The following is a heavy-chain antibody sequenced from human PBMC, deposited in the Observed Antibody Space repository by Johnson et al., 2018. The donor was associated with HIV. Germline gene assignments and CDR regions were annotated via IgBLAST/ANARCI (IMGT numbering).Heavy chain of an antibody. V-gene: IGHV3-20*04. CDR2: INWNGGST. Sequence: MLLVESGGGVVQPGRSLRLSCAASGFTFSSYGMHWVRQAPGKGLEWVSGINWNGGSTGYADSVKGRFTISRDNAKNSLYLQMNSLRAEDTAVYYCARDSPWELTAFDIWGQGTMVTVSS. CDR1: GFTFSSYG. J-gene: IGHJ3*02. CDR3: ARDSPWELTAFDI. D-gene: IGHD1-26*01.